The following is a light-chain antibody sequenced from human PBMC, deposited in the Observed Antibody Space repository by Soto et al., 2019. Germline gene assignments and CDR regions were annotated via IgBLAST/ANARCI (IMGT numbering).Light chain of an antibody. CDR3: SSYTTATTRV. V-gene: IGLV2-14*01. CDR1: SSDVGAYNY. Sequence: QSALTQPASVSGSPGPSITISCTGTSSDVGAYNYVSWYQQHPGKAPKLMIFDVSNRPSGVSNRFSGSKSGNMASLTISGLQAEDEADYYCSSYTTATTRVFGGGTKLTVL. CDR2: DVS. J-gene: IGLJ3*02.